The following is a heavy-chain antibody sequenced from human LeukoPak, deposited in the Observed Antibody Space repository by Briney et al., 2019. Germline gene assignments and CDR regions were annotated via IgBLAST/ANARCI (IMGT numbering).Heavy chain of an antibody. CDR2: ISGSGGST. CDR1: GFTFSSYA. V-gene: IGHV3-23*01. D-gene: IGHD5-18*01. Sequence: GGSLRLSCAASGFTFSSYAMSWVRQAPGKGLEWVSAISGSGGSTCYADSVKGRFTISRDNSKNTLYLQMNSLRAEDTAVYYCEKGARIQLGNFDYWGQGTLVTVSS. J-gene: IGHJ4*02. CDR3: EKGARIQLGNFDY.